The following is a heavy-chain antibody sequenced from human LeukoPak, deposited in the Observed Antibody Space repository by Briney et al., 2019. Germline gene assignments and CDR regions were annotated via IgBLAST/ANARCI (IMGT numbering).Heavy chain of an antibody. CDR2: INSDGSST. Sequence: GGSLRLSCAASGFTFSSYWMHWARQAPGKGLVWVSRINSDGSSTTYADSVKGRFTIARDNAKNTLYLQMNSLRPEDTAVYYCARDVDFHVTSECFDYWGQGTLVTVSS. J-gene: IGHJ4*02. CDR3: ARDVDFHVTSECFDY. V-gene: IGHV3-74*03. CDR1: GFTFSSYW. D-gene: IGHD3-10*01.